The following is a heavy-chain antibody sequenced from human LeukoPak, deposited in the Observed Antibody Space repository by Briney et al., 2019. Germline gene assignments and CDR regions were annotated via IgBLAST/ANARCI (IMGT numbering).Heavy chain of an antibody. D-gene: IGHD4-11*01. V-gene: IGHV1-8*01. CDR3: ARGGVSYSAYYYYYMDV. J-gene: IGHJ6*03. CDR2: MNPNSGNT. CDR1: GYTFTSYD. Sequence: ASVKVSCKASGYTFTSYDINWVRQATGQGLEWMGWMNPNSGNTGYAQKFQGRVPMTRNTYISTAYMELSSLRSEDTAVYYCARGGVSYSAYYYYYMDVWGKGTTVTVSS.